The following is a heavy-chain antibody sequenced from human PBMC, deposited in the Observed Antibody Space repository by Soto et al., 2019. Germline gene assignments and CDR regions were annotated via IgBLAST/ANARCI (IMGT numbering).Heavy chain of an antibody. CDR3: AFGPDPGYYSGMDV. V-gene: IGHV4-30-2*02. CDR1: GDSISSGGYS. D-gene: IGHD3-3*01. CDR2: IYHSGST. Sequence: SETLSLTCAVSGDSISSGGYSWSWIRQPPGKGLEWIGYIYHSGSTYYNPSLKSRVTISVDRSKNQFSLKLSSVTAADTAVYYCAFGPDPGYYSGMDVWGQGTTGTVS. J-gene: IGHJ6*02.